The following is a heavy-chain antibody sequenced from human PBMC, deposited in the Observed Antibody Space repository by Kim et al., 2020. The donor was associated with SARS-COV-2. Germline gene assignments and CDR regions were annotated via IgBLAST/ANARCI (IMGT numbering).Heavy chain of an antibody. CDR3: AREIQKRYYYDSSGYYSDAFDI. D-gene: IGHD3-22*01. J-gene: IGHJ3*02. V-gene: IGHV3-23*01. CDR2: ISGSGGST. CDR1: GFTFSSYA. Sequence: GGSLRLSCAASGFTFSSYAMSWVRQAPGKGLEWVSAISGSGGSTYYADSVKGRFTISRDNSKNTLYLQMNSLRAEDTAVYYCAREIQKRYYYDSSGYYSDAFDIWGQGTMVTVSS.